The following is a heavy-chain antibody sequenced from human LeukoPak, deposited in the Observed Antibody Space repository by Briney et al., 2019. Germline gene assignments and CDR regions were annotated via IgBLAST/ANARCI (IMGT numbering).Heavy chain of an antibody. D-gene: IGHD2-15*01. CDR2: ISYDGSNK. CDR3: AKEDEIVVVVGDQSAFDY. J-gene: IGHJ4*02. CDR1: GFTFSSYG. Sequence: QTGGSLRLSCAASGFTFSSYGMHWVRQAPGQGLEWVVVISYDGSNKYYADSVKGRFTISRDNSKNTLYLQMNSLRAEDTAVYYCAKEDEIVVVVGDQSAFDYWGQGTLVTVSS. V-gene: IGHV3-30*18.